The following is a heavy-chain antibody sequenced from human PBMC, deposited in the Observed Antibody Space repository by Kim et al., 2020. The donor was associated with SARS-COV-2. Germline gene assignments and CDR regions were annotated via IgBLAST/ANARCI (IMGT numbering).Heavy chain of an antibody. CDR3: AREPSITMVRGVIGGAFDI. V-gene: IGHV1-69*01. Sequence: GRVTITADESTSTAYMELSSLRSEDTAVYYCAREPSITMVRGVIGGAFDIWGQGTMVTVSS. D-gene: IGHD3-10*01. J-gene: IGHJ3*02.